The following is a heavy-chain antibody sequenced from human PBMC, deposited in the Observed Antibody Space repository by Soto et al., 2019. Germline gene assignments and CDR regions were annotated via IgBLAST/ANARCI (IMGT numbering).Heavy chain of an antibody. CDR1: GFTFSSYW. J-gene: IGHJ6*03. V-gene: IGHV3-7*01. Sequence: GGSLRLSCAASGFTFSSYWMSWVRQAPGKGLEWVANIKQDGSEKYYVDSVKGRFTISRDNAKNSLYLQMNSLRAEDTAVYYCARVGEGLYYYYMDVWGKGTTVTVS. CDR2: IKQDGSEK. D-gene: IGHD3-16*01. CDR3: ARVGEGLYYYYMDV.